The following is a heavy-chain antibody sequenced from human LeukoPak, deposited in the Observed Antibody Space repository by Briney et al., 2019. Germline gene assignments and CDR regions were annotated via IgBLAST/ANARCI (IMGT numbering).Heavy chain of an antibody. V-gene: IGHV3-7*01. CDR3: AKGITGNVRFDH. CDR2: IKPDGSGE. Sequence: PGGSLRLSCAASGFTFSSYWMSWARQAPGKGLEWVGYIKPDGSGESYMDSVKGRFTISRDNTKNSLFLQMNSLRAEDTAMYYCAKGITGNVRFDHWGQGTLVTVSS. CDR1: GFTFSSYW. D-gene: IGHD1-20*01. J-gene: IGHJ4*02.